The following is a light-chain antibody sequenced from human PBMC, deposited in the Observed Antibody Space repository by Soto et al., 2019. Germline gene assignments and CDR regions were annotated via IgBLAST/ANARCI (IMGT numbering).Light chain of an antibody. Sequence: QSALTQPASVSGSPGQSITISCTGTSSDVGSYNLVSWYQHHAGKAPQLLIYEVNKRPSGVSNRFSGSKSGNTASLTICGIQAEDEADYYCCSYAGSNTYGVFGGGTQLTVL. V-gene: IGLV2-23*02. CDR2: EVN. J-gene: IGLJ7*01. CDR1: SSDVGSYNL. CDR3: CSYAGSNTYGV.